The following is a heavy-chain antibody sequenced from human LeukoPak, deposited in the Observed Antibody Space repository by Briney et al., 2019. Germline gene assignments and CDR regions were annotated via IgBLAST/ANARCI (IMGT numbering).Heavy chain of an antibody. J-gene: IGHJ6*03. Sequence: ASETLSPTCTVSGGSISSHYWSWIRQPPGKGLEWIGYIYYSGSTNYNPSLKSRVTISVDTSKNQFSLKLSSVTAADTAVYYCASSRVYDFWSGSYYYYMDVWGKGTTVTVSS. CDR3: ASSRVYDFWSGSYYYYMDV. CDR1: GGSISSHY. D-gene: IGHD3-3*01. V-gene: IGHV4-59*11. CDR2: IYYSGST.